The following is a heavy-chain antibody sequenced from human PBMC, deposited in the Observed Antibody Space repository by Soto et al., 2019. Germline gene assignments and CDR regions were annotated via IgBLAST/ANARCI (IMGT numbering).Heavy chain of an antibody. J-gene: IGHJ5*02. CDR1: GYTFTSYY. Sequence: QVQLVQSGAEVKKPGASVKVSCKASGYTFTSYYMHWVRQAPGQGLEWMGIINPSGGSTSYAQKYQAWAHKTQDTSTRIVNMEMSSRRSEDTAVYYCARVYPTDPRSGYVGNHWFDPWGQGTLVTVSS. CDR3: ARVYPTDPRSGYVGNHWFDP. CDR2: INPSGGST. V-gene: IGHV1-46*03. D-gene: IGHD5-18*01.